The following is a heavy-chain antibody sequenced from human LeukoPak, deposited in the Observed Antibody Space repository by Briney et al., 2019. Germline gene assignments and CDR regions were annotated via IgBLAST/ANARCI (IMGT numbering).Heavy chain of an antibody. V-gene: IGHV3-48*04. CDR3: ARDQAGVRGVITHFDY. Sequence: GGSLRLSCAASGFTFSSYSMNWVRQAPGKGLEWVSYISSSSSTIYYADSVKGRFTISRDNAKNSLYLQMNSLRAEDTAVYYCARDQAGVRGVITHFDYWGQGTLVTVSS. D-gene: IGHD3-10*01. CDR2: ISSSSSTI. CDR1: GFTFSSYS. J-gene: IGHJ4*02.